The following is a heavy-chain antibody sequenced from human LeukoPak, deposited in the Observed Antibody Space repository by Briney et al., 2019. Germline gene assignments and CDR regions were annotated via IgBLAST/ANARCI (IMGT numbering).Heavy chain of an antibody. J-gene: IGHJ4*02. D-gene: IGHD3-10*01. CDR1: GFPVSTYV. V-gene: IGHV3-23*01. Sequence: GGSLRLFCAAAGFPVSTYVMTWVRQAPGEGLEWVSALSGRGGSTYYADCVKGRFTISRDNSKNTLYLQMNSLRAEDTAVYYCAKRASGSGTSLYYFDYWGQGTLVTVSS. CDR2: LSGRGGST. CDR3: AKRASGSGTSLYYFDY.